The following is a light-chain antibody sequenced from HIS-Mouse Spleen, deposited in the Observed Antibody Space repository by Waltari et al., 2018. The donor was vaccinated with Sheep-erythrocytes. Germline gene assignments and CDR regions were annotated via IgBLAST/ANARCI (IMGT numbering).Light chain of an antibody. J-gene: IGLJ1*01. CDR2: DVS. CDR3: CSYAGSYNHV. V-gene: IGLV2-11*01. CDR1: SSDVGGYTY. Sequence: QSALTQPRSVSGSPGQSVTISCTGTSSDVGGYTYVSCYQLHPGKAPKLMIYDVSKRPSGVPDRVAGAKSGNTAALTSSGLQAEDEADYYCCSYAGSYNHVFATGTKVTVL.